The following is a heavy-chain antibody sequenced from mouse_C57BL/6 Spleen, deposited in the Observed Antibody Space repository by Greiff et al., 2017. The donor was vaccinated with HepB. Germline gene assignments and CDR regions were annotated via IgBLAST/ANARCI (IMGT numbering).Heavy chain of an antibody. Sequence: EVQLQESGPELVKPGASVKMSCKASGYTFTDYNMHWVKQSHGKSLEWIGYINPNNGGTSYNQKFKGKATLTVDTSSSTAYMQLSSLTSEDSAVYYCARGGDYDGEDYFDYWGQGTTLTVSS. CDR3: ARGGDYDGEDYFDY. CDR2: INPNNGGT. V-gene: IGHV1-22*01. D-gene: IGHD2-4*01. CDR1: GYTFTDYN. J-gene: IGHJ2*01.